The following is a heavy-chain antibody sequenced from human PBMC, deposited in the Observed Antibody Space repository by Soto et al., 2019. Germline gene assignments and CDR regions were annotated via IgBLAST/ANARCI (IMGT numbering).Heavy chain of an antibody. CDR1: GYTFTSYA. Sequence: GASVKVSCKASGYTFTSYAMHWVRQAPGQRLEWMGWINAGNGNTKYSQKFQGRVTITRDTSASTGYMELSSLRSEDTAVYYCARSIVVVTALDYWGQGTLVTVSS. J-gene: IGHJ4*02. CDR3: ARSIVVVTALDY. V-gene: IGHV1-3*01. CDR2: INAGNGNT. D-gene: IGHD2-21*02.